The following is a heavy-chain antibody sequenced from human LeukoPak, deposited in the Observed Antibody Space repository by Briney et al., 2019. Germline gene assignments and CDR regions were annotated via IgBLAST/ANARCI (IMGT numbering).Heavy chain of an antibody. Sequence: PGGSLRLSCAASGFTFSRYDMIWVRQAPGKGLEWVSAISGSGATTYYADSVKGRFTISRDNSKNTLYLQMSSLRAEDTAVYYCAAVTIDSWGQGTLVTVSS. CDR2: ISGSGATT. V-gene: IGHV3-23*01. CDR1: GFTFSRYD. CDR3: AAVTIDS. J-gene: IGHJ4*02. D-gene: IGHD4-17*01.